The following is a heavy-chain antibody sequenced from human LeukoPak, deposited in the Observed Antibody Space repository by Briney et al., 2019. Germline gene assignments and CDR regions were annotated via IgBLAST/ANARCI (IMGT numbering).Heavy chain of an antibody. CDR2: IHYTGIT. J-gene: IGHJ4*02. D-gene: IGHD4-17*01. V-gene: IGHV4-39*01. CDR3: VSRRGDGDYRPDY. Sequence: SETLSLTCTVSGGSITSSKYYWGWIRQPPGKGLEWIGSIHYTGITYYNPSLKTRVTISVDTSKNQFSLTLSSVTAADTSVYYCVSRRGDGDYRPDYWGQGTLVTVSS. CDR1: GGSITSSKYY.